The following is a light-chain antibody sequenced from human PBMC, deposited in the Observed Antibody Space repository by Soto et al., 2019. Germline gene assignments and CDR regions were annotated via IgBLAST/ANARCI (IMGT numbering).Light chain of an antibody. J-gene: IGLJ3*02. Sequence: QSALTQPRSVSGSPRQSVTISCTGTSSDVGGYNYVSWYQQLPGKAPKLMIYDVTKRPSGVPDRFSGSKSGNTASLTISGLQAEDEADYHCCSFSGTYHWVFGGGTKVTVL. V-gene: IGLV2-11*01. CDR2: DVT. CDR3: CSFSGTYHWV. CDR1: SSDVGGYNY.